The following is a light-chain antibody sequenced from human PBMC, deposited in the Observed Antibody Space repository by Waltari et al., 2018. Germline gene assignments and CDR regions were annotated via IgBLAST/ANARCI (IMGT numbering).Light chain of an antibody. CDR2: SNN. CDR1: NSNTRRNP. V-gene: IGLV1-44*01. J-gene: IGLJ2*01. CDR3: AAWDDTLNGL. Sequence: QSVLTQPPSASGTPGQTVTIPCSGSNSNTRRNPVNWYQHLPGAAPKLIIYSNNQRPSGVPDRFSGSKSGTSASLAISGLQSEDEADYYCAAWDDTLNGLFGGGTKLTVL.